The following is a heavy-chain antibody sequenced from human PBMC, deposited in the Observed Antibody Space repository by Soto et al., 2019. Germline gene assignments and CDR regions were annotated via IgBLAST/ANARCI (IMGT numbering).Heavy chain of an antibody. CDR2: ISGSGGST. CDR1: GFTFSSYA. D-gene: IGHD3-3*01. Sequence: EVQLLESGGGLAQPGGSLRLSCAASGFTFSSYAMSWVRQAPGKGLEWVSAISGSGGSTYYADSVKGRFTISRDNSKNTLYLQRNSLRAEATAVYYCANAYEFWSGYYGPDYWGQGTLVTVSS. V-gene: IGHV3-23*01. CDR3: ANAYEFWSGYYGPDY. J-gene: IGHJ4*02.